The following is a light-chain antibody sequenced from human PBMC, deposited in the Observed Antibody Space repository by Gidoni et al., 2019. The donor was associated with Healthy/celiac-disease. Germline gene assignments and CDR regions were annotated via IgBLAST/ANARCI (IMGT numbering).Light chain of an antibody. CDR3: QQRSHWPWT. CDR2: DVS. V-gene: IGKV3-11*01. J-gene: IGKJ1*01. Sequence: ERVLTQYQATLSFSPGERATLSCRSSQSVRSDLAWYQPKPGQAPRLLISDVSNRSTCIPASFSVSVSGTDFTLTISRLEPEDFAVYYCQQRSHWPWTFGQGTKVEI. CDR1: QSVRSD.